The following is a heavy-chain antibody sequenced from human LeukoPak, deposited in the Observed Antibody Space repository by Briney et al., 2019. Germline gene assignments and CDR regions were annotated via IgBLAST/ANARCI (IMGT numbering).Heavy chain of an antibody. CDR2: IYYSGST. Sequence: PSETLSLTCTVSGGSISSYYWSWIRQPPGKGLEWFGYIYYSGSTNYNPSLKSRATISVDTSKNQFSLKLSSVTAADTAVYYCARTVTSWTAGTVAFDYWGQGTLVTVSS. CDR3: ARTVTSWTAGTVAFDY. V-gene: IGHV4-59*01. D-gene: IGHD6-13*01. CDR1: GGSISSYY. J-gene: IGHJ4*02.